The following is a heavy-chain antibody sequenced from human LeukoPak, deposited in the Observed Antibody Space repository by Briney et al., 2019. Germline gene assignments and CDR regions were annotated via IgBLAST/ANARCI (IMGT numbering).Heavy chain of an antibody. J-gene: IGHJ6*02. Sequence: GGSLRLSCAASGFAFSSYAMSRVRQAPGKGLEWVAVISYDGSNKYYADSVKGRFTISRDNSKNTLYLQMNSLRAEDTAVYYCAKNLFYYYGSGGVWGQGTTVTVSS. D-gene: IGHD3-22*01. CDR2: ISYDGSNK. CDR1: GFAFSSYA. V-gene: IGHV3-30*18. CDR3: AKNLFYYYGSGGV.